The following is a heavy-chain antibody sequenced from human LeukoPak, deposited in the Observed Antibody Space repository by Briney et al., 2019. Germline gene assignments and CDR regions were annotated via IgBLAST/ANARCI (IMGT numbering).Heavy chain of an antibody. V-gene: IGHV3-21*01. CDR3: ARDGGRGFDY. Sequence: GGSLRLSCAASGFTFSSYSMNWVRQAPGKGLEWVSSISSSSSYIYYTDSVKGRFTISRDNAKNSLYLQMNSLRAEDTAVYYCARDGGRGFDYWGQGTLVTVSS. CDR1: GFTFSSYS. D-gene: IGHD3-16*01. J-gene: IGHJ4*02. CDR2: ISSSSSYI.